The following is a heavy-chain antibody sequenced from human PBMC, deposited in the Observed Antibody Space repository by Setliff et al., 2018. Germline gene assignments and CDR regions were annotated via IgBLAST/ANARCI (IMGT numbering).Heavy chain of an antibody. Sequence: PGGSLRLSCTASGFSFSDAWMNWVRLVPGKGLEWVGRIKRRSDGATIDYAAPMKGRFTISREDSEDTLYLQMNSLKPEDTAVYFCARVFCRRSCLVESYMDVWGTGTTVTVSS. D-gene: IGHD3-16*01. CDR3: ARVFCRRSCLVESYMDV. V-gene: IGHV3-15*07. CDR2: IKRRSDGATI. J-gene: IGHJ6*03. CDR1: GFSFSDAW.